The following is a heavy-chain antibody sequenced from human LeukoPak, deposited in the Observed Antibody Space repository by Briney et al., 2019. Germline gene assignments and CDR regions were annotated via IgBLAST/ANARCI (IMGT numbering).Heavy chain of an antibody. D-gene: IGHD5-24*01. CDR1: GFTFSSYG. V-gene: IGHV3-33*03. J-gene: IGHJ4*02. Sequence: GRSLRLSCAASGFTFSSYGMHWVRQAPGKGLEWVAVIWYDGSNKYYADSVKGRFTISRDNAKNSLYLQMSSLRAEDTAVYYCASSQLSRDGYNPIDYWGQGTLVTVSS. CDR3: ASSQLSRDGYNPIDY. CDR2: IWYDGSNK.